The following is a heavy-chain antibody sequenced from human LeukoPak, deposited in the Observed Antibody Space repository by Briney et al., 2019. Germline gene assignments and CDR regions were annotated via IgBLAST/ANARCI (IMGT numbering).Heavy chain of an antibody. J-gene: IGHJ4*02. Sequence: SSETLSLTCTVSGGSIRSSSYYWGWIRQSPGKGLEWIGTMDYSESTYYNPSLKSRVTISVDTSKNQFSLKLSSVTAADTAVYYCARQLRIRIQLWYRSHPYFDYWGQGTLVTVSS. D-gene: IGHD5-18*01. CDR2: MDYSEST. CDR1: GGSIRSSSYY. V-gene: IGHV4-39*01. CDR3: ARQLRIRIQLWYRSHPYFDY.